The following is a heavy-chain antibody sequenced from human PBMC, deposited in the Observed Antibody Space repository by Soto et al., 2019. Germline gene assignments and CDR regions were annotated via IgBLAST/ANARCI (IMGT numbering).Heavy chain of an antibody. D-gene: IGHD6-19*01. J-gene: IGHJ6*02. CDR2: ISYDGSNK. CDR3: ARDRDSGWSYSSYYYYGMGV. CDR1: GFTFSSYA. Sequence: PGGSLRLSCAASGFTFSSYAMHWVRQAPGKGLEWVAVISYDGSNKYYADSVKGRFTISRDNSKNTLYLQMNSLRAEDTAVYYCARDRDSGWSYSSYYYYGMGVWGQGTTVTVSS. V-gene: IGHV3-30-3*01.